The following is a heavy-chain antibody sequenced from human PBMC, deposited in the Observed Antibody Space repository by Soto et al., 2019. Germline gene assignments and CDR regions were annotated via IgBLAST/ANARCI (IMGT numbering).Heavy chain of an antibody. J-gene: IGHJ3*02. CDR2: IRSKAYGGTT. Sequence: GGSLRLSCTASGFTFGDYAMSWFRQAPGKGLEWVGFIRSKAYGGTTEYAASVKGRFTISRDGSKSIAYLQMNSLKTEDTAVYYCTRDPSAWVGATGTAFDIWGQGTMVTVSS. CDR3: TRDPSAWVGATGTAFDI. V-gene: IGHV3-49*01. CDR1: GFTFGDYA. D-gene: IGHD1-26*01.